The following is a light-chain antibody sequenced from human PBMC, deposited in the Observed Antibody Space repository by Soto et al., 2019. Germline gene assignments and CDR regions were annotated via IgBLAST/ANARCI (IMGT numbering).Light chain of an antibody. J-gene: IGKJ2*01. Sequence: DIQMTQSPSSLSASLGDRVTITCQAREDISKYLHWYQQSPGKAPKLLMYDASHLEVGVPSRFGGSGSVTFFTLTISSLQTEDSATYYCQQYNNLPYTFGRGTKLDIK. CDR3: QQYNNLPYT. CDR1: EDISKY. CDR2: DAS. V-gene: IGKV1-33*01.